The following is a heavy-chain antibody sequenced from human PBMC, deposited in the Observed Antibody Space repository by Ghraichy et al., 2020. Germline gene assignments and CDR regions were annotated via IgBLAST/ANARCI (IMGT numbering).Heavy chain of an antibody. V-gene: IGHV1-18*01. Sequence: ASVKVSCKASGYTYVSYGISWVRQAPGQGLEWMGWIRAYNGNTNYAQDLQGRVTMTTDTSTSTAYMEMRSLRSDDTAVYYCARAFPDPDFWSAVDRGDAYYVMDVWGQGTTVIVSS. CDR2: IRAYNGNT. CDR1: GYTYVSYG. D-gene: IGHD3-3*01. CDR3: ARAFPDPDFWSAVDRGDAYYVMDV. J-gene: IGHJ6*02.